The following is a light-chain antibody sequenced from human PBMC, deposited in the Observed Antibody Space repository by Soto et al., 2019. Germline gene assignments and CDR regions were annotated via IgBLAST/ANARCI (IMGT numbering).Light chain of an antibody. V-gene: IGKV3-20*01. CDR2: GAS. CDR1: QSVTSSF. Sequence: EIVLTQSPGTLSLSPGERAALSCRASQSVTSSFLAWYQQKPGQAPRLLIYGASIRAPGIPDRFSGGGSGTDFTLTISRLEPEDFAVFYCQQYGSTPYTFGQGTKLEIK. J-gene: IGKJ2*01. CDR3: QQYGSTPYT.